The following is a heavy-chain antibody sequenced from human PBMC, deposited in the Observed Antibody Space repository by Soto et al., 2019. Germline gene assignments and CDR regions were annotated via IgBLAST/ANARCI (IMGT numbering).Heavy chain of an antibody. V-gene: IGHV1-69*13. CDR2: IIPIFGTA. Sequence: GASVKVSCKASGGTFSSYAISWVRQAPGQGLEWMGGIIPIFGTANYAQKFQGRVTITADESTSTAYMELSSLRSEDTAVYYCASRSNYDILTGYSNWGQGTLVTVSS. D-gene: IGHD3-9*01. CDR1: GGTFSSYA. J-gene: IGHJ4*02. CDR3: ASRSNYDILTGYSN.